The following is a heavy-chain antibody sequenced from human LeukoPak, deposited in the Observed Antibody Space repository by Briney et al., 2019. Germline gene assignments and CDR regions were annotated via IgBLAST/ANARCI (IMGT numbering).Heavy chain of an antibody. V-gene: IGHV5-51*01. CDR2: IFPSDSDT. CDR1: GYSFSNYW. Sequence: GESLKISCQGSGYSFSNYWIGWARQMPGKGLEWMGMIFPSDSDTRYGPSFQGQVTISADKSISTAYLQWSSLKASDTAMYYCARKTDNSFDYWGQGTVVTVSS. CDR3: ARKTDNSFDY. D-gene: IGHD5-24*01. J-gene: IGHJ4*02.